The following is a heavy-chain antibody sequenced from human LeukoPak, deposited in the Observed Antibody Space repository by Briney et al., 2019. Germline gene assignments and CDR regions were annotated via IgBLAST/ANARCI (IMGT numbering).Heavy chain of an antibody. Sequence: ASVKVSCKASGYTFTSYGLSWVRQAPGQGLERMGWISSYNGNTDYAQKLQGRVTMTTDTSTSTAYMELRSLRSDDTAVYYCARGSGYSGYGGINDAFDIWGQGTMVTVSS. CDR2: ISSYNGNT. V-gene: IGHV1-18*01. J-gene: IGHJ3*02. CDR1: GYTFTSYG. D-gene: IGHD5-12*01. CDR3: ARGSGYSGYGGINDAFDI.